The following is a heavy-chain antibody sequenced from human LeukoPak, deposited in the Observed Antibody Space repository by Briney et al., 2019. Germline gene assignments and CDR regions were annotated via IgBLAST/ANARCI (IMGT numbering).Heavy chain of an antibody. J-gene: IGHJ4*02. CDR1: GFTFSRHW. Sequence: GGSLRLSCAASGFTFSRHWMSWVRQAPQKGLEWVANIKQDGSERYYVDSVKGRFTISRDNAENSLYLQIDSLRADDTAVYFCARVGSGYDIPHFDYWGQGSLLTVSS. D-gene: IGHD5-12*01. CDR3: ARVGSGYDIPHFDY. CDR2: IKQDGSER. V-gene: IGHV3-7*01.